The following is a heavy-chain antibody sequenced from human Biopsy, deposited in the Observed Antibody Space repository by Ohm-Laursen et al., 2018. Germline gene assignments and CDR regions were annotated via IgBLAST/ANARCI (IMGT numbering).Heavy chain of an antibody. CDR1: GDSVTKYY. CDR3: ARDSGILNYGNFKYYHYGMDV. D-gene: IGHD4-11*01. Sequence: SETLSLTCTVSGDSVTKYYWSWIRQPPGKGLEWIGHIYYSVMTNYNPSLQSRVSISVDTSRNQVSLTLSSVTAADTAVYYCARDSGILNYGNFKYYHYGMDVWGQGTKVTVSS. J-gene: IGHJ6*02. V-gene: IGHV4-59*02. CDR2: IYYSVMT.